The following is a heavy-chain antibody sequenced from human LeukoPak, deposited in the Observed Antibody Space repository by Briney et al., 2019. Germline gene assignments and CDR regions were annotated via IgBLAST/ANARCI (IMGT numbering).Heavy chain of an antibody. J-gene: IGHJ4*02. CDR2: INSDGSST. CDR1: GFTFSSYW. CDR3: ARDQRGDGINYFDY. D-gene: IGHD1-14*01. Sequence: PGGSLRLSCAASGFTFSSYWMHWVRQAPGKGLVWVSRINSDGSSTSYADSVKGRFTISRDNSKNTLYLRMNGLRAEDTAVYYCARDQRGDGINYFDYWGQGTLVTVSS. V-gene: IGHV3-74*01.